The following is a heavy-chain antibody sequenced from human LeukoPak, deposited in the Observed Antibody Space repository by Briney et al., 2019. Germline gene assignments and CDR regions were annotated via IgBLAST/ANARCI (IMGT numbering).Heavy chain of an antibody. CDR3: AREPVEMATMYAFDI. CDR2: VYYSGST. Sequence: SETLSLTCTVSGGSISSSSYFWGWIRQPPGKGLEWIGTVYYSGSTNYNPSLKSRVTISVDTSKNQFSLKLSSVTAADTAVYYCAREPVEMATMYAFDIWGQGTMVTVSS. D-gene: IGHD5-12*01. J-gene: IGHJ3*02. CDR1: GGSISSSSYF. V-gene: IGHV4-39*07.